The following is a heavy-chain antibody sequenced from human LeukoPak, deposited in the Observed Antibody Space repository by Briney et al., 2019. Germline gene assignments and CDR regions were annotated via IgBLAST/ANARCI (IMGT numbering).Heavy chain of an antibody. CDR2: IKQDGSEK. CDR1: GFTFGDYA. CDR3: ARGQGYFDY. J-gene: IGHJ4*02. V-gene: IGHV3-7*01. Sequence: GGSLRLSCTASGFTFGDYAMSWVRQAPGKGLEWVANIKQDGSEKYYVDSVKGRFTISRDNAKNSLYLQMNSLRAEDTAVYYCARGQGYFDYWGQGTLVTVSS.